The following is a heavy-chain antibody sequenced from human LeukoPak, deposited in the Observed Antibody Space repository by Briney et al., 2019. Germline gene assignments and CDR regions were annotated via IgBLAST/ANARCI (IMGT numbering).Heavy chain of an antibody. J-gene: IGHJ6*03. Sequence: GGSLRLSCAASGFTFDDYAMHWVRQAPGKGLEWVSGVTWNSGEVHYADSVKGRFTISRDNGKSSLFLQMDSLRPDDTALYYCAKDGVRRSKGLPTKNHMDVWGNGTTVTVSS. CDR1: GFTFDDYA. CDR3: AKDGVRRSKGLPTKNHMDV. CDR2: VTWNSGEV. V-gene: IGHV3-9*01. D-gene: IGHD2-8*01.